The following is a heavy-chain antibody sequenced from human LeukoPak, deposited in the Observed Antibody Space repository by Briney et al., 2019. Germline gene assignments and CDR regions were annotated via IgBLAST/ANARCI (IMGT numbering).Heavy chain of an antibody. CDR2: ISSSGRNI. CDR3: ARGLGQLSAKEF. CDR1: GFTFSNYE. V-gene: IGHV3-48*03. J-gene: IGHJ4*03. Sequence: GGSLRLSCAASGFTFSNYEFNWVRQAPGKGLEWVSYISSSGRNIYYADSVKGRFTISRDNAKNSLYLQMNSLRAEDTAVYYCARGLGQLSAKEFWGQGTLVNGSS. D-gene: IGHD5-18*01.